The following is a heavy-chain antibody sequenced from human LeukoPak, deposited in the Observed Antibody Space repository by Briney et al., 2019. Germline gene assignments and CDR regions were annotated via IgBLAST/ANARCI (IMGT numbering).Heavy chain of an antibody. CDR1: GASISSSY. CDR3: ARGAYFYYFDY. V-gene: IGHV4-59*01. CDR2: IYYSGST. J-gene: IGHJ4*02. D-gene: IGHD3-16*01. Sequence: NPSETLSLTCSVSGASISSSYWTWIRQPPGKGLEWIGNIYYSGSTNYNPSLRSRVTISIDDSKNQFSLNLSSVTAADTAVYYCARGAYFYYFDYWGQGTLVTVSS.